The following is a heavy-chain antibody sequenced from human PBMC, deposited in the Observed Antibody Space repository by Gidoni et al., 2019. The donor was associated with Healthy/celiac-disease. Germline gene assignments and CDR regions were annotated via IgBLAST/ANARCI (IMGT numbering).Heavy chain of an antibody. CDR1: GGSISSSNW. CDR3: ASPGHRSWYLRSAFDI. Sequence: QVQLQESGPGLVKPSGTLSLTCAVSGGSISSSNWWSWVRQPPGKGLEWIGEIYHSGSTNYNPSLKSRVTISVDKSKNQFSLKRSSVTAADTAVYYCASPGHRSWYLRSAFDIWGQGTMVTVSS. D-gene: IGHD6-13*01. V-gene: IGHV4-4*02. J-gene: IGHJ3*02. CDR2: IYHSGST.